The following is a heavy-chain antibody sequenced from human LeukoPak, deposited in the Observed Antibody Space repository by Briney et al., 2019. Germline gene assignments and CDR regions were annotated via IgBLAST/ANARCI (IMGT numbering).Heavy chain of an antibody. CDR1: GGSISSSSYY. D-gene: IGHD7-27*01. CDR3: ARDWGTYFDY. CDR2: FYYSGST. V-gene: IGHV4-39*02. J-gene: IGHJ4*02. Sequence: SETLSLTCSVSGGSISSSSYYWGWIRQPPGKGLEWIGSFYYSGSTRYNPSLKSRATISVDTSKNHLSLKLSSVTAADTAVYYCARDWGTYFDYWGQGTLVTVSS.